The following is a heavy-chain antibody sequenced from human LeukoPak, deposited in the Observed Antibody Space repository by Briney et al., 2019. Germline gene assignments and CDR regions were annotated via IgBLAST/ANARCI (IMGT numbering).Heavy chain of an antibody. CDR2: ISVYNGNT. D-gene: IGHD6-13*01. CDR3: ASEGIAAAGTRGAAFDI. J-gene: IGHJ3*02. V-gene: IGHV1-18*01. Sequence: GASVEVSCKASGYTFTSYGLSWVRQAPGQGLEWMGWISVYNGNTNYAQKLQGRVTMTTDTSTSTAYMELSSLRSEDTAVYYCASEGIAAAGTRGAAFDIWGQGTMVTVSS. CDR1: GYTFTSYG.